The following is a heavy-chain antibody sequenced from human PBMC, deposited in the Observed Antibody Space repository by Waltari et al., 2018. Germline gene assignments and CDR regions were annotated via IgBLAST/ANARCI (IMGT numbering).Heavy chain of an antibody. Sequence: QVQLQQWGAGLLKPSETLSLTCAVYGGSFSGYYWSWIRQPPGKGLEWIGEINHSGSTNYNPSLKSRVTISVDTSKNQFSLKLSSVTAADTAVYYCARGRATAVGDYWGQGTLVTVSS. CDR2: INHSGST. J-gene: IGHJ4*02. V-gene: IGHV4-34*01. D-gene: IGHD5-12*01. CDR3: ARGRATAVGDY. CDR1: GGSFSGYY.